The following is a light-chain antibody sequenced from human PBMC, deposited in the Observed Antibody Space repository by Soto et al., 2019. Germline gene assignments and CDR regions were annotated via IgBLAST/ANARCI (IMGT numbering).Light chain of an antibody. Sequence: EIVMTQSPATLSVSPGETVTLSCRASKSVSTKSAWYQQRPGQAPRLLIYGASTRATGIPARFSGSGSGTEFTLTISSLQSEDFEVYFCQQYKDWFSITFGQGTRLEIK. CDR1: KSVSTK. J-gene: IGKJ5*01. V-gene: IGKV3-15*01. CDR3: QQYKDWFSIT. CDR2: GAS.